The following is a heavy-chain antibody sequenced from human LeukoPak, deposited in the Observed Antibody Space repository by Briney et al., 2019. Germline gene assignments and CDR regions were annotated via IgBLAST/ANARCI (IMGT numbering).Heavy chain of an antibody. CDR2: INHSGST. CDR1: GGSFSGYY. Sequence: TSETLSLTCAVYGGSFSGYYWSWIRQPPGKGLEWIGEINHSGSTNYNPSLKSRVTISVDTSKNQFSLKLSSVTAAGTAVYYCARGELFDYWGQGTLVTVSS. V-gene: IGHV4-34*01. J-gene: IGHJ4*02. D-gene: IGHD1-7*01. CDR3: ARGELFDY.